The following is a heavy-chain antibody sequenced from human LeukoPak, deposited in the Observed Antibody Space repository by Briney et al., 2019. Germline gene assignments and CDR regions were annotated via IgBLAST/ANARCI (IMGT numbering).Heavy chain of an antibody. CDR1: GGSISSGDYY. D-gene: IGHD6-19*01. CDR3: AIIYSSGFVPPNYGMDV. Sequence: SQTLSLTCTVSGGSISSGDYYWSWIRQPPGQGLEWIGYISYSGSTNYNPSLKSRVTMSVDTSKNQFSLKLSSVTAADTAVYYCAIIYSSGFVPPNYGMDVWGQGTTVTVSS. CDR2: ISYSGST. V-gene: IGHV4-30-4*01. J-gene: IGHJ6*02.